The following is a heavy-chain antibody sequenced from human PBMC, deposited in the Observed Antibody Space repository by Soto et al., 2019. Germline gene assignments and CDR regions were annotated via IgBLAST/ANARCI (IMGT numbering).Heavy chain of an antibody. CDR2: ISSSSSTI. CDR1: GFTFSSYS. CDR3: AKSQLRIGKAGMDV. Sequence: GGSLRLSCAASGFTFSSYSMNWVRQAPGKGLEWVSYISSSSSTIYYADSVKGRFTISRDNAKKSLYLQMNSLRAEDTAVYYCAKSQLRIGKAGMDVWGQGTTVTVSS. J-gene: IGHJ6*02. V-gene: IGHV3-48*01. D-gene: IGHD5-18*01.